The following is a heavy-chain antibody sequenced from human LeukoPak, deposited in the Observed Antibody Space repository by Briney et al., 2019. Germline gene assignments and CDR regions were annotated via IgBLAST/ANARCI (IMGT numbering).Heavy chain of an antibody. CDR1: GGSFSGYY. Sequence: SETLSLTCAVYGGSFSGYYWSWIRQPPGKGLEWIGEINHSGSTNYNPSLKSRATISLDTSKKQFSLKLSSVTAADTAVYYCARGVPKRWLQPRAFDIWGQGTMVTVSS. J-gene: IGHJ3*02. D-gene: IGHD5-12*01. CDR2: INHSGST. CDR3: ARGVPKRWLQPRAFDI. V-gene: IGHV4-34*01.